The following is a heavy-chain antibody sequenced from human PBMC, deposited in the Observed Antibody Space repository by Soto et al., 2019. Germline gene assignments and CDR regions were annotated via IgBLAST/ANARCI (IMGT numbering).Heavy chain of an antibody. CDR3: ASATSVVVPAARGLLDI. CDR1: GGTFSSYA. Sequence: QVQLVQSGAEVKKPGSSVKVSCKASGGTFSSYAISWVRQAPGQGLEWMGGIIPIFGTENYTQKIQGRVTITADESTSTAYMELSSLRSEDTAVYYCASATSVVVPAARGLLDIWGQGTMVTVSS. D-gene: IGHD2-2*01. CDR2: IIPIFGTE. V-gene: IGHV1-69*01. J-gene: IGHJ3*02.